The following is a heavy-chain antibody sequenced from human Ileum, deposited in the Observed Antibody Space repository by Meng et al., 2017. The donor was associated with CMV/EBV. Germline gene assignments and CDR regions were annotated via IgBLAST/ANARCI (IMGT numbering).Heavy chain of an antibody. V-gene: IGHV3-15*07. CDR1: GFTFSDAW. CDR2: IKSKADGGAT. Sequence: ASGFTFSDAWMNWVRQAPGKGLEWVGRIKSKADGGATDYAAPVKGRFTILRDDSKNTLYLQMNSLKMEDTAVYYYYNDFWSGWGGYWGQGTLVTVSS. CDR3: YNDFWSGWGGY. J-gene: IGHJ4*02. D-gene: IGHD3-3*01.